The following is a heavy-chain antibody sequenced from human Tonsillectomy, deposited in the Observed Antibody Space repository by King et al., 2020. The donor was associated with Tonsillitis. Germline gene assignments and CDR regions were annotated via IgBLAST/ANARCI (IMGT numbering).Heavy chain of an antibody. D-gene: IGHD6-19*01. Sequence: VQLVESGGGLVQPGGSLRLSCSASGFTFSNYAVHWVRQAPGKGLNFVSSISSNGGSTYYADSVKGRFTISRDNSKNTLYLQMSSLRTEDTAVYYCVKEVRQWLGDAFDYWGQGTLVTVSS. V-gene: IGHV3-64D*06. J-gene: IGHJ4*02. CDR2: ISSNGGST. CDR3: VKEVRQWLGDAFDY. CDR1: GFTFSNYA.